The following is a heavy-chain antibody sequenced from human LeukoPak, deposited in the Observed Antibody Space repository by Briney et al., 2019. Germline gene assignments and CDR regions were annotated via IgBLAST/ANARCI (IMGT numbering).Heavy chain of an antibody. CDR1: GGSFSGYY. Sequence: SETLSLTCAVYGGSFSGYYWSWIRQPPGKGLEWIGEIDHSGSTNYNPSLKSRVTISVDTSKNQFSLKLSSVTAADTAVYYCARGGKYYDILTGSRRRGDWFDPWGQGTLVTVSS. J-gene: IGHJ5*02. CDR3: ARGGKYYDILTGSRRRGDWFDP. CDR2: IDHSGST. V-gene: IGHV4-34*01. D-gene: IGHD3-9*01.